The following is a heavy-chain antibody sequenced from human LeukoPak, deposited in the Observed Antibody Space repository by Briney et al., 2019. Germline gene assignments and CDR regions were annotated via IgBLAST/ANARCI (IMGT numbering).Heavy chain of an antibody. V-gene: IGHV3-23*01. D-gene: IGHD5-24*01. Sequence: GGSLRLSCTASGFTFSSYAMSWVRQAPGKGLEWVSAISASGVSTYYADSVKGRFTISRDNSKNTLYLQMNSLRAEDTAVYYCAREVEMATIGYWGQGTLVTVSS. J-gene: IGHJ4*02. CDR2: ISASGVST. CDR1: GFTFSSYA. CDR3: AREVEMATIGY.